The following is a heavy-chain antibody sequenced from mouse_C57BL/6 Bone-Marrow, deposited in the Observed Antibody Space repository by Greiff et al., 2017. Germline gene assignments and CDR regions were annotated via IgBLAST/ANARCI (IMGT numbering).Heavy chain of an antibody. CDR1: GFNIKDDY. CDR2: IDPENGDT. CDR3: TTHYKDY. D-gene: IGHD2-12*01. Sequence: DVKLQESGAELVRPGASVKLSCTASGFNIKDDYMHWVKQRPEQGLEWIGWIDPENGDTEYASKFQGKATITADTSSNTAYLQLSSLTSEDTAVYYCTTHYKDYWGQGTTLTVSS. J-gene: IGHJ2*01. V-gene: IGHV14-4*01.